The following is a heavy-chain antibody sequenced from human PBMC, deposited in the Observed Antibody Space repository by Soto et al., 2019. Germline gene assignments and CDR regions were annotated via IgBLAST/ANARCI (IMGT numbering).Heavy chain of an antibody. CDR3: ARDAPTMVRGVVTYYFDY. V-gene: IGHV4-31*03. Sequence: QVQLQESGPGVVKPSQTLSLTCTVSGGSISSGGYYWSWIRQHPGKGLEWIGYIYYSGSTYYNPSLKSRVTISVDTSKNQFSLKLSSVTAADTAVYYCARDAPTMVRGVVTYYFDYWGQGTLVTVSS. D-gene: IGHD3-10*01. CDR1: GGSISSGGYY. CDR2: IYYSGST. J-gene: IGHJ4*02.